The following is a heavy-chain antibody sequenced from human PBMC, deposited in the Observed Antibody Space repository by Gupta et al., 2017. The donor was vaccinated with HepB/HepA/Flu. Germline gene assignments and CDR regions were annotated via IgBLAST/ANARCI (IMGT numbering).Heavy chain of an antibody. V-gene: IGHV3-21*06. J-gene: IGHJ4*02. CDR3: ATNRDDYWSGYYNPRSEY. CDR1: GFMLGAYS. Sequence: EVQLVESVGGLFTTGGSLRLSCPAWGFMLGAYSVIWVRKVPGKGLEWVSSISTTSTYKYYADSVSGRFIITRDNAQNILYRQMDSLRAEDTAVDYCATNRDDYWSGYYNPRSEYWGQGTLVTVSS. CDR2: ISTTSTYK. D-gene: IGHD3-3*01.